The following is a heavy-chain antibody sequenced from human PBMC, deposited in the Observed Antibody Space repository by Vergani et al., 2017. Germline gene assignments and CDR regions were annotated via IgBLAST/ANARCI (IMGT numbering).Heavy chain of an antibody. CDR3: ARHTTYTDS. CDR2: IYPADSDT. V-gene: IGHV5-51*01. CDR1: EYSFGNYW. D-gene: IGHD1-1*01. Sequence: EVELVQSGPEMRKPGESLKISCKGSEYSFGNYWIGWVRQMPAKGLQWMGIIYPADSDTRYSPSFQGPVTISADKSISTAFLQWDSMTASDTALYYCARHTTYTDSWCQETLVTVSS. J-gene: IGHJ4*02.